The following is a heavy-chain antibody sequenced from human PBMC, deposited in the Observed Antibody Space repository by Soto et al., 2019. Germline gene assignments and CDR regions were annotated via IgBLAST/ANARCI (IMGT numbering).Heavy chain of an antibody. V-gene: IGHV3-15*07. CDR3: TTDLYLWAQGDYYYGMDV. J-gene: IGHJ6*02. CDR2: IKSKTDGGTT. CDR1: GFTFSNAW. D-gene: IGHD3-16*01. Sequence: PGGSLRLSCAASGFTFSNAWMNWVRQAPGKGLEWVGRIKSKTDGGTTDYAAPVKGRFTISRDDSKNTLYLQMNSLKTEDTAVYYCTTDLYLWAQGDYYYGMDVWGQGTTVTVSS.